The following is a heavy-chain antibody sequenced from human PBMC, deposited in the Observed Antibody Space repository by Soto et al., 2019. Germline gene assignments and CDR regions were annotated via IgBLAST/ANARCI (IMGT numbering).Heavy chain of an antibody. Sequence: QVQLVQSGAEVKKPGASVKVSCKASGYTFTSYYMHWVRQAPGQGLEWMGIINPSGGSTSYAQKFQGRVTMTRDTSTSTVYMELSSLRSVDTAVYYCATSRHVAAEYFQHWGQGTLVTVSS. D-gene: IGHD6-13*01. CDR3: ATSRHVAAEYFQH. CDR2: INPSGGST. CDR1: GYTFTSYY. J-gene: IGHJ1*01. V-gene: IGHV1-46*01.